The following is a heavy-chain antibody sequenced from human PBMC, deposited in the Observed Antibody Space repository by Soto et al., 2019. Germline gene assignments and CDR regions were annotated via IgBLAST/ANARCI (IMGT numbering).Heavy chain of an antibody. D-gene: IGHD2-2*01. J-gene: IGHJ4*02. CDR1: GFTFSTYA. CDR2: INGGGGGT. Sequence: GGSLRLSCAASGFTFSTYAMTWVRQAPGKGLEWVSSINGGGGGTYYADSVKGRFTISRDNSKNTLYLQMNSLRAEDTAIYYCAKYVVVAMSFSHYFEYWGQGALVTVSS. CDR3: AKYVVVAMSFSHYFEY. V-gene: IGHV3-23*01.